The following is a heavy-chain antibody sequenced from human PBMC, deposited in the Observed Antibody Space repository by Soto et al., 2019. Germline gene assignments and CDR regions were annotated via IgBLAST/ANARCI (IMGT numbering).Heavy chain of an antibody. Sequence: SVKVSCKASGGTFSSYAISWVRQAPGQGLEWMGGIIPIFGTANYAQKFQGRVTITADESTSTAYMELSSLRSEDTAVYYCARAGNTASIAAAGPLDYWGQGTLVTVSP. D-gene: IGHD6-13*01. V-gene: IGHV1-69*13. CDR1: GGTFSSYA. CDR2: IIPIFGTA. CDR3: ARAGNTASIAAAGPLDY. J-gene: IGHJ4*02.